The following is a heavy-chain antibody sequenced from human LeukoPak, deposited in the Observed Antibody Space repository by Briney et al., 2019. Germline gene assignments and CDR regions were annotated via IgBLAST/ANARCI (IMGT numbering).Heavy chain of an antibody. V-gene: IGHV3-30*03. CDR2: ISYDGSHK. Sequence: GGSLRLSCAASGFTFSSYGMHWVRQAPGKGLEWVSVISYDGSHKYYTDSVKGRFTISRDNSKNTLYLQMNSLRAEDTAVYYCARVFLWFGDGYYYGMDVWGQGTTVTVSS. D-gene: IGHD3-10*01. CDR1: GFTFSSYG. J-gene: IGHJ6*02. CDR3: ARVFLWFGDGYYYGMDV.